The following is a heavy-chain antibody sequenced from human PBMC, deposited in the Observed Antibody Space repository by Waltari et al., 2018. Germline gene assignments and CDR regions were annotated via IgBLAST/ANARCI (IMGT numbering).Heavy chain of an antibody. V-gene: IGHV4-38-2*01. CDR2: IYHSGST. J-gene: IGHJ4*02. D-gene: IGHD3-10*01. CDR3: ASVPYGSGSLRFDY. Sequence: QVQLQESGPGLVKPSETLSLTCAVSGYSISSGYYWGWIRQPPGKGLEWIGIIYHSGSTYYNPSLKSRVTISVDTSKNQFSLKLSSVTAADTAVYYCASVPYGSGSLRFDYWGQGTLVTVSS. CDR1: GYSISSGYY.